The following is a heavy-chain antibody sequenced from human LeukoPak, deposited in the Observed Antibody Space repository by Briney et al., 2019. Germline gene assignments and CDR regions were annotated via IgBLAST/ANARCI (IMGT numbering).Heavy chain of an antibody. Sequence: TGGSLRLSCAASGFTFSSYWMSWVRQAPGKGLEWVANIKQDGSEKYYVDSVKGRFTISRDNAKNSLYLQMNSLRAEDTAVYYCARVKYYYGSGSYRYFDYWGQGTLVTVSS. CDR2: IKQDGSEK. V-gene: IGHV3-7*04. CDR1: GFTFSSYW. J-gene: IGHJ4*02. D-gene: IGHD3-10*01. CDR3: ARVKYYYGSGSYRYFDY.